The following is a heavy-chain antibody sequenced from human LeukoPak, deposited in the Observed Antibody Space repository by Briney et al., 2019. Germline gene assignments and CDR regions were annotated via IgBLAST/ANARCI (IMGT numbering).Heavy chain of an antibody. Sequence: SVKVSCKASGGTFSSYAISWVRQAPGQGLEWMGGIISIFGTANYAQKFQGRVTITTDESTSTAYMELSSLRSEDTAVYYCAKDLAAAGGYWGQGTLVTVSS. CDR1: GGTFSSYA. V-gene: IGHV1-69*05. CDR2: IISIFGTA. D-gene: IGHD6-13*01. J-gene: IGHJ4*02. CDR3: AKDLAAAGGY.